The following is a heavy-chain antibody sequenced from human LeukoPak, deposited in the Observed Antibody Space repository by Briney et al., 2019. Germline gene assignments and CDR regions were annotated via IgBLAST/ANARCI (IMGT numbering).Heavy chain of an antibody. J-gene: IGHJ4*02. D-gene: IGHD6-13*01. CDR1: GYTFTSYG. V-gene: IGHV1-18*01. CDR2: ISTYNGKT. CDR3: ARVAAAVHTRIDY. Sequence: VASVKVSCKASGYTFTSYGISWGRQAPGQGLEWMGWISTYNGKTNYSQKLQGRVTMTTDTSTSTAYMELRGLRSDDTAVYYCARVAAAVHTRIDYWGQGTLVTVSS.